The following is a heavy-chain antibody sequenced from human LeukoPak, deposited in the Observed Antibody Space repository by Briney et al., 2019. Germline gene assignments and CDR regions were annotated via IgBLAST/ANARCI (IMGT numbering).Heavy chain of an antibody. CDR2: IIPILGIA. V-gene: IGHV1-69*04. Sequence: ASVQVSCKASGGTFSSYAISWVRQAPGQGLEWMGRIIPILGIANYAQKFQGRVTITADKSTSTAYMELSSLRSEDTAVYYCARSCSSTSCYHAFDIWGQGTMVTVSS. CDR1: GGTFSSYA. CDR3: ARSCSSTSCYHAFDI. D-gene: IGHD2-2*01. J-gene: IGHJ3*02.